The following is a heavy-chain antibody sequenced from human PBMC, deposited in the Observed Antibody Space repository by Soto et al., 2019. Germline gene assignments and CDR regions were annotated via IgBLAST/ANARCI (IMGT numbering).Heavy chain of an antibody. D-gene: IGHD3-16*02. CDR2: ISGSGGST. V-gene: IGHV3-23*01. Sequence: GGSLRLSCAASGFTFSSYAMSWVRQAPGKGLEWVSAISGSGGSTYYADSVKGRFTISRDNSKNTLYLRMNSLRAEDTAVYYCRTYDYIWGSYRSTFDYWGQGTLVTVSS. CDR3: RTYDYIWGSYRSTFDY. J-gene: IGHJ4*02. CDR1: GFTFSSYA.